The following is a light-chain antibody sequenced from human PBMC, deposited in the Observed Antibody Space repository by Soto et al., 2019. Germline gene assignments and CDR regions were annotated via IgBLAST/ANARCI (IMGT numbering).Light chain of an antibody. V-gene: IGKV2-40*01. CDR3: MQRTEFTLT. CDR2: TVS. CDR1: QSLLDSDDGNTY. Sequence: DIVMTQTPLSLPVTPGEPASISCRSSQSLLDSDDGNTYLDWYLQKPGQSPQLLIYTVSYRASGVPDRLSGSGSGTDFTLKISRVEAEDVGVYYCMQRTEFTLTFGGGTKVDIX. J-gene: IGKJ4*01.